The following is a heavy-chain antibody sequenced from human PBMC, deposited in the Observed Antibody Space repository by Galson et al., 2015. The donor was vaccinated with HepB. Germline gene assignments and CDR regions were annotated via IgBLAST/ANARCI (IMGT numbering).Heavy chain of an antibody. CDR2: IWVDGTNK. CDR3: AREGDPQIYWSALDF. V-gene: IGHV3-33*01. D-gene: IGHD3-3*01. J-gene: IGHJ4*02. Sequence: SLRLSCAASGFTFSSHGMNWVRQAPGKGLEWVATIWVDGTNKFYADSVKGRCTISRDNSKNTLSLQMNSLRADDTAVYYCAREGDPQIYWSALDFWGQGILVTVSS. CDR1: GFTFSSHG.